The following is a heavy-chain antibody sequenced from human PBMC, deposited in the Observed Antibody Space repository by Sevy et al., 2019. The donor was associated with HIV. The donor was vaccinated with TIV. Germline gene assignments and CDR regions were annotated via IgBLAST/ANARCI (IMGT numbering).Heavy chain of an antibody. D-gene: IGHD3-9*01. V-gene: IGHV3-21*01. J-gene: IGHJ4*02. CDR3: ARDLYIWTGYPYYFDY. CDR2: ISSSSSYI. Sequence: GGSLRLSCAASGFTFSSYSMNWVRQAPGKGLEWVSSISSSSSYIYYADSVKGRFTSSRDNAKNSLYLQMNSLRAEDTAVYYCARDLYIWTGYPYYFDYWGQGTLVTVSS. CDR1: GFTFSSYS.